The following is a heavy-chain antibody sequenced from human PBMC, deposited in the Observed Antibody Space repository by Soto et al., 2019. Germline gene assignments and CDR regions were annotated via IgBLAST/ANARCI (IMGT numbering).Heavy chain of an antibody. V-gene: IGHV1-69*06. Sequence: SVQVSCQDSVCTFRSYAISWVRPAPGQGLEWMGGIIPIFGTENYAQKFQGRVTITANKSTRTDYMELRSLRSEDTAVYYCAIAPRPYCSGGSLYMGFDPWGQGTLVTVYS. CDR2: IIPIFGTE. J-gene: IGHJ5*02. CDR3: AIAPRPYCSGGSLYMGFDP. D-gene: IGHD2-15*01. CDR1: VCTFRSYA.